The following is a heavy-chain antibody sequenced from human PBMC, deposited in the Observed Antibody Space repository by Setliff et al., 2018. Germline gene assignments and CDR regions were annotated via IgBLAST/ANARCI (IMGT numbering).Heavy chain of an antibody. Sequence: ASVKVSCKASGYTFTSYYMHWVRQAPGQGLEWMGIINPSGGSTSYAQKFQGRVTMTRDTSTSTVYMELSSLRSEDTAEYYCARDWNADSGSYDYYYGMDVWGQGTTVTVSS. J-gene: IGHJ6*02. CDR2: INPSGGST. CDR1: GYTFTSYY. D-gene: IGHD1-26*01. CDR3: ARDWNADSGSYDYYYGMDV. V-gene: IGHV1-46*01.